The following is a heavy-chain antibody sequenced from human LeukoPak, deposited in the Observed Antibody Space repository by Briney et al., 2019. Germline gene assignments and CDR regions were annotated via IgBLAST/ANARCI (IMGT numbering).Heavy chain of an antibody. CDR2: ISPYNGNT. Sequence: ASVKVSCKASGYTFISYGINWVRQAPGQGLEWMGWISPYNGNTNYAQKLQGRVTMTTDTSTSTAYMELRSLRSDDTAVYYCARDRVRGGIAAGIVDYWGQGTLVTVSS. V-gene: IGHV1-18*01. CDR1: GYTFISYG. D-gene: IGHD6-13*01. CDR3: ARDRVRGGIAAGIVDY. J-gene: IGHJ4*02.